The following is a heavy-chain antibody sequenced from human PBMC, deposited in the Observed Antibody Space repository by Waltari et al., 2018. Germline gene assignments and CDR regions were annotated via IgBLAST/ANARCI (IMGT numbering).Heavy chain of an antibody. J-gene: IGHJ4*02. CDR2: IKQDGSEK. CDR3: ATEPYSSSYYFDY. Sequence: EVQLVESGGGLVQPGGSLRLSCEASGFTFSSYWMSWVRQAPGKGLEWVANIKQDGSEKYYVDSVKGRFTISRDNAKNSLYLQMNSLRAEDTAVYYCATEPYSSSYYFDYWGQGTLVTVSS. V-gene: IGHV3-7*01. CDR1: GFTFSSYW. D-gene: IGHD6-6*01.